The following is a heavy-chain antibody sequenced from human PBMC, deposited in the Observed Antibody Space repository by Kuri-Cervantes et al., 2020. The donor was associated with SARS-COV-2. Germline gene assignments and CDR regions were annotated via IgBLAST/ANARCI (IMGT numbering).Heavy chain of an antibody. D-gene: IGHD3-3*01. CDR1: GYTFTGYY. V-gene: IGHV1-2*02. J-gene: IGHJ4*02. Sequence: ASVKVSCKASGYTFTGYYMHWVRQAPGQGLEWMGWINPNSGGTNYAQKFQGRVTMTRDTSISTAYMELNSLRAEDTAVYYCAREIITIFGVNFDYWGQGTLVTVSS. CDR3: AREIITIFGVNFDY. CDR2: INPNSGGT.